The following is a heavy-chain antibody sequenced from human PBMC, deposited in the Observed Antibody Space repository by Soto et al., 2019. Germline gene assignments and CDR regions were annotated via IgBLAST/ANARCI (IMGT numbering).Heavy chain of an antibody. CDR2: IYPYDSDM. V-gene: IGHV5-51*01. Sequence: PGESLKISCKGSGYSFNNYWIAWVRQMRGKGLEWMGIIYPYDSDMRYSPSFQGQVTMSADKDIDTAYLRWLSLRASDPAMYYCASRGDRNGYSVFAYRMDVWGPGTTVTVSS. D-gene: IGHD3-22*01. J-gene: IGHJ6*02. CDR3: ASRGDRNGYSVFAYRMDV. CDR1: GYSFNNYW.